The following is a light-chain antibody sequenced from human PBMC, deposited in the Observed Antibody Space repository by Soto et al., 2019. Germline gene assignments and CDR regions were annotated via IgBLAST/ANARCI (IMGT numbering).Light chain of an antibody. J-gene: IGKJ2*01. CDR1: QSISSW. Sequence: DLQMTQSPSTLSASVGDRVTITCRASQSISSWLAWYQQKPGKAPKLLIYKASSLESGLPSRFSGSGSGTEFTLTISSLQPDDFATYYCQQYNSYEYTFGQGTKLEIK. V-gene: IGKV1-5*03. CDR3: QQYNSYEYT. CDR2: KAS.